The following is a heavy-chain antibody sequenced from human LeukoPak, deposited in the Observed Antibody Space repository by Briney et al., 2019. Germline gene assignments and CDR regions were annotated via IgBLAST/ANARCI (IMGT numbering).Heavy chain of an antibody. D-gene: IGHD3-10*01. CDR2: IYHSGST. Sequence: PSETLSLTCAVSGGSIRSSNWWSWVRQPPGKGLEWIGEIYHSGSTYYSPSLKSRVTISLDTSRSQFSLKLTSVTAADTAVYYCAKDDLGEWFGELPTDYWGQGTLVTVSS. V-gene: IGHV4-4*02. CDR1: GGSIRSSNW. CDR3: AKDDLGEWFGELPTDY. J-gene: IGHJ4*02.